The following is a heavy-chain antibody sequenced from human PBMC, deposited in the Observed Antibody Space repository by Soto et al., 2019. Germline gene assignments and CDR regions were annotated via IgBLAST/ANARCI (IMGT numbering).Heavy chain of an antibody. CDR3: AMLGGWSGGSRGMDV. CDR2: IRRKANSYTT. V-gene: IGHV3-72*01. D-gene: IGHD6-19*01. CDR1: GLIFSDYH. J-gene: IGHJ6*02. Sequence: EVQLVESGGGLVQPGGSLRLSCAASGLIFSDYHMDWVRQAPGKGLEWVGRIRRKANSYTTEYDASVKGRFTISRDDSKNSLYLQMNSLNSEDTAVYYCAMLGGWSGGSRGMDVWGQGTTVTVSS.